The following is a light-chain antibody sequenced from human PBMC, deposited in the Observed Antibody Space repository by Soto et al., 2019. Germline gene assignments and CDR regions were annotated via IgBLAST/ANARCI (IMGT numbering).Light chain of an antibody. J-gene: IGLJ2*01. CDR3: GTWDDSLSAVL. CDR2: DNN. V-gene: IGLV1-51*01. CDR1: TSNIANNY. Sequence: QSVLTQPPSVSAAPGQKVTISCSGSTSNIANNYVSWYQQLPGTAPKLLIYDNNRRPSGIPDRFSGSKSGTSATLGITGLQTGDEADYYCGTWDDSLSAVLFGGGTKLTVL.